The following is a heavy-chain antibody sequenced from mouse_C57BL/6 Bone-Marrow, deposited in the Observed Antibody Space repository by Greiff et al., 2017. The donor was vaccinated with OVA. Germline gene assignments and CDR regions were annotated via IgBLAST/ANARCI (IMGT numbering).Heavy chain of an antibody. V-gene: IGHV6-3*01. CDR1: GFTFSNYW. CDR3: TGSSGYYAMDY. D-gene: IGHD3-2*02. J-gene: IGHJ4*01. Sequence: EVMLVESGGGLVQPGGSMKLSCVASGFTFSNYWMNWVRQSPEKGLEWVAQIRLKSDNYATHYAESVKGRFTISRDDSKSSVYLQMNNLRAEDTGIYYCTGSSGYYAMDYWGQGTSVTVSS. CDR2: IRLKSDNYAT.